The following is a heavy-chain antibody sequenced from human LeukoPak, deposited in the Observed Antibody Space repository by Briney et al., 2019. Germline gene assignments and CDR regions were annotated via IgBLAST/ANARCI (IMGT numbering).Heavy chain of an antibody. CDR3: ARVYGSYYAFDI. CDR2: IYSASST. D-gene: IGHD4-17*01. J-gene: IGHJ3*02. V-gene: IGHV3-66*02. Sequence: GGSLRLSCAASGFTVSSNYMSWVRQAPGKGLEWVSIIYSASSTYYADSVKGRFTISRDNSKNMLYLQMNSLRAEDTAVYYCARVYGSYYAFDIWGQGTLVTVSS. CDR1: GFTVSSNY.